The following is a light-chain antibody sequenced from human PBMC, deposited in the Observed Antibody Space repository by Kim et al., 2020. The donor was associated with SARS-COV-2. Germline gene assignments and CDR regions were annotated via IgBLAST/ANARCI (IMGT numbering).Light chain of an antibody. Sequence: SYELTQPLSVSVALGKTARITCGGNNIGNKNVHWYQQKPGQAPVLVIYRDNNRPSGIPERFSGSNSGNTATLTISRAQGGDEADYYCQVWDSSTVVFGGGTQLTVL. CDR2: RDN. CDR3: QVWDSSTVV. CDR1: NIGNKN. V-gene: IGLV3-9*01. J-gene: IGLJ2*01.